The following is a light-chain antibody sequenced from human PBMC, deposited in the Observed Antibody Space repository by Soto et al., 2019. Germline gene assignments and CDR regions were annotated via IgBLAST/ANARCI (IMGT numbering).Light chain of an antibody. CDR1: QDIKNY. J-gene: IGKJ4*01. CDR3: QQYDHLPPLS. Sequence: DIQMTQSPSSLSASVGDRVTITCQASQDIKNYLNWYQQKPGKAPNLRIFDASNLKTGVPSRFSGGGSGTHFTFTISSLQPEDVATYYCQQYDHLPPLSFGGGTKVEIK. CDR2: DAS. V-gene: IGKV1-33*01.